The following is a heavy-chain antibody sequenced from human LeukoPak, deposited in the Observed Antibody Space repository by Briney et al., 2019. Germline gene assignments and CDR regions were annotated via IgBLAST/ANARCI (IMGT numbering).Heavy chain of an antibody. CDR1: GFTFSSYA. CDR2: ISGSGGST. CDR3: AKGARRFLEWLLDYYYYMDV. V-gene: IGHV3-23*01. J-gene: IGHJ6*03. D-gene: IGHD3-3*01. Sequence: PGGSLRLSCAASGFTFSSYAMSRVRQAPGKGLEWVSAISGSGGSTYYADSVKGRFTISRDNSKNTLYLQMNSLRAEDTAVYYCAKGARRFLEWLLDYYYYMDVWGKGTTVTVSS.